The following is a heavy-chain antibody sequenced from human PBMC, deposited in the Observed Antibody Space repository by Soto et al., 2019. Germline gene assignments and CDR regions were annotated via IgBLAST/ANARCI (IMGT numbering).Heavy chain of an antibody. CDR3: ARGGFLEWLPYYYYGMDV. D-gene: IGHD3-3*01. CDR2: MNPNSGNT. CDR1: GYTFTSYD. V-gene: IGHV1-8*01. J-gene: IGHJ6*02. Sequence: ASVKVSCKASGYTFTSYDINWVRQATGQGLEWMGWMNPNSGNTGYAQKFQGRVTMTRNTSISTAYMELSSLRSEDTAVYYCARGGFLEWLPYYYYGMDVWGQGTTVTAP.